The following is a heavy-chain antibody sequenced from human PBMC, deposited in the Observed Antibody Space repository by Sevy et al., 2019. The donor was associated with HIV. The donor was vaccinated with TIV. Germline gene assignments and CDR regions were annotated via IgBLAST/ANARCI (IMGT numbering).Heavy chain of an antibody. D-gene: IGHD1-26*01. CDR2: IIPGGIT. V-gene: IGHV4-34*01. CDR3: ARGQWEHPY. CDR1: GGSFSGYY. J-gene: IGHJ4*02. Sequence: SETLSLTCAVYGGSFSGYYWSWIRQPPGKGLEWIGEIIPGGITNYNPSPKSRVTISIDTSNNQFSLKVKSVTAADTAIYYCARGQWEHPYWGQGTQVTVSS.